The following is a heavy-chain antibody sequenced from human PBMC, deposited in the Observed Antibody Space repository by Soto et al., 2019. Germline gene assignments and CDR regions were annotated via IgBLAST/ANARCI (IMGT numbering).Heavy chain of an antibody. Sequence: EVQLVESGGGLVQPGGSLRLSCAASGFTFSSYWMHWVRQAPGKGLVWVSRINSDGSSTSYADSVKGRFTISRDNAKNTLYLQMNSLRDEDTAVYYCARERSSSWYRGWFDPWGQGTLVTVSS. CDR2: INSDGSST. J-gene: IGHJ5*02. CDR3: ARERSSSWYRGWFDP. D-gene: IGHD6-13*01. CDR1: GFTFSSYW. V-gene: IGHV3-74*01.